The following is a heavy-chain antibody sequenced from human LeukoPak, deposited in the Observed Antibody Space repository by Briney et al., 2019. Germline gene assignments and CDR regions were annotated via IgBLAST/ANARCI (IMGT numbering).Heavy chain of an antibody. CDR1: GFTFSSSG. CDR3: ANNRYSSRWRGAFDV. CDR2: IRGSDETT. D-gene: IGHD6-13*01. Sequence: GGCLRLSCAASGFTFSSSGMSWVRQAPGKGLEGVSSIRGSDETTYHPDSVKGRFNITRDNSKNTLYQQMNSLRAEDTAVYYCANNRYSSRWRGAFDVWGQGTMVTVSS. V-gene: IGHV3-23*01. J-gene: IGHJ3*01.